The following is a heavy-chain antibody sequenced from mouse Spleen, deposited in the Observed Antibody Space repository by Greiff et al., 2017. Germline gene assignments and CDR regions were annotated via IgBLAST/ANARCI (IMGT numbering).Heavy chain of an antibody. CDR3: AREGTREAWFAY. CDR1: GYTFSSYW. Sequence: QVQLQQSGAELMKPGASVKISCKATGYTFSSYWIEWVKQRPGHGLEWIGEILPGSGSTNYNEKFKGKATFTADTSSNTAYMQLSSLTSEDSAVYYCAREGTREAWFAYWGQGTLVTVSA. CDR2: ILPGSGST. J-gene: IGHJ3*01. V-gene: IGHV1-9*01. D-gene: IGHD3-3*01.